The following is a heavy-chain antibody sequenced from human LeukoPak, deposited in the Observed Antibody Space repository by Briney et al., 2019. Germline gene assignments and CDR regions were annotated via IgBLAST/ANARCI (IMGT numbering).Heavy chain of an antibody. CDR3: ARGGSSGYYLTFVWFDP. J-gene: IGHJ5*02. CDR2: INHSGST. D-gene: IGHD3-22*01. V-gene: IGHV4-34*01. Sequence: NPSETLSLTCAVYGGSFSGYYWSWIRQPPGKGLEWIGEINHSGSTNYNPSLKSRVTISVDTSKNQFSLKLSSVTAADTAVYYCARGGSSGYYLTFVWFDPWGQGTLVTVSS. CDR1: GGSFSGYY.